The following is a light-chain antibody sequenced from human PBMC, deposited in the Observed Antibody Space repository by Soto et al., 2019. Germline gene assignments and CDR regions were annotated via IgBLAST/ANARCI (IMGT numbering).Light chain of an antibody. CDR3: QAWDSSTGV. J-gene: IGLJ1*01. CDR1: KLGDKY. CDR2: QDS. V-gene: IGLV3-1*01. Sequence: SYELTQPPSVSVYPGPTASITFSGDKLGDKYACWYQQKPGQSPVLVIYQDSKRPSGIPERFSGSNSGNTATLTISGTQAMDEADYYCQAWDSSTGVFGTGTNVIVL.